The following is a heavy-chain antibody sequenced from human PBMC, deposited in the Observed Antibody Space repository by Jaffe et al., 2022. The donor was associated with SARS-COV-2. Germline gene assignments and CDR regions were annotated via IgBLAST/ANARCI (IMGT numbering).Heavy chain of an antibody. D-gene: IGHD6-13*01. CDR3: ARDRGQQLSQLGGLVYYYGMDV. CDR1: GGTFSSYA. V-gene: IGHV1-69*01. J-gene: IGHJ6*02. Sequence: QVQLVQSGAEVKKPGSSVKVSCKASGGTFSSYAISWVRQAPGQGLEWMGGIIPIFGTANYAQKFQGRVTITADESTSTAYMELSSLRSEDTAVYYCARDRGQQLSQLGGLVYYYGMDVWGQGTTVTVSS. CDR2: IIPIFGTA.